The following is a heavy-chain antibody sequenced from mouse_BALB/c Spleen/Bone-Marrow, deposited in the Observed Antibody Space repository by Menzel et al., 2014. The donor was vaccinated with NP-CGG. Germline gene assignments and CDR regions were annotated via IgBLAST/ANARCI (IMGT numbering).Heavy chain of an antibody. CDR3: ARESIYYYGSTLDS. J-gene: IGHJ2*01. D-gene: IGHD1-1*01. Sequence: QVHVKQSGAELVRPGVSVKISCKGSGYTFTDYAMHWVKQSHAKSLEWIGVISTYYGDASYNQKFKGKATMTVDKSSSTAYMELARLTSEDSAIYYCARESIYYYGSTLDSWGQGTTLTVSS. V-gene: IGHV1S137*01. CDR1: GYTFTDYA. CDR2: ISTYYGDA.